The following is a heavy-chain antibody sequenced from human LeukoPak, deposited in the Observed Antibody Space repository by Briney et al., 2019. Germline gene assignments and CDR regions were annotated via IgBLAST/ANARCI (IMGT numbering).Heavy chain of an antibody. J-gene: IGHJ4*02. V-gene: IGHV1-2*06. CDR2: INPNIGGT. CDR3: ARGGSSGRSNY. Sequence: ASVKASCKASGYTFTDYYIHWVRQAPGQGLEWMGRINPNIGGTNYAQKFQGRVTMTRDTSITTPYMELRRLRSDHTAVYYCARGGSSGRSNYWGQGTLVTVSS. CDR1: GYTFTDYY. D-gene: IGHD6-19*01.